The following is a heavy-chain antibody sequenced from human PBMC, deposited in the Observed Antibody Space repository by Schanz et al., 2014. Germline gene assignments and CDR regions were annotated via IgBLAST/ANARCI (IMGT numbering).Heavy chain of an antibody. CDR2: IIPILGME. Sequence: QLVQSGAEVKKPGASVKVSCKASGYIFSSYAIHWVRQAPGQGLEWMGKIIPILGMENYAQKFQGRVTITADISTSTAYMDLSSLRSDDTAVYYCARDSHRRVAVPGYWGQGTLVTVSS. CDR1: GYIFSSYA. V-gene: IGHV1-69*09. D-gene: IGHD6-19*01. J-gene: IGHJ4*02. CDR3: ARDSHRRVAVPGY.